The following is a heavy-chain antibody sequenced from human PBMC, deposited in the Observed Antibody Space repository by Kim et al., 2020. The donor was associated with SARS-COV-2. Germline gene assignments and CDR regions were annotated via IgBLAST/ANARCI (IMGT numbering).Heavy chain of an antibody. CDR3: ATARHKYGRWYH. D-gene: IGHD1-1*01. CDR1: GFPFSSCA. V-gene: IGHV3-23*01. J-gene: IGHJ4*02. CDR2: INGYGSVT. Sequence: GESLRLSCAASGFPFSSCAMSWVRLPPGKALEWVSYINGYGSVTEYADSARGRFTIPRDNAKNMLFLEMNSLRAEDTAIYYCATARHKYGRWYHWGQGTLVTVSS.